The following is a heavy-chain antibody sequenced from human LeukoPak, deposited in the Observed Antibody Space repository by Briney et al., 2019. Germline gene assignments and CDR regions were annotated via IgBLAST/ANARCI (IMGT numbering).Heavy chain of an antibody. CDR3: ARDLDIVVVPAAMPMSY. CDR1: GYTFTAYY. Sequence: GASVKVSCKASGYTFTAYYMHWVRQAPGQGLGWMGWINPNSGGTNYAQKFQGRVTMTRDTSISTAYMELTRLISDDTAVYYCARDLDIVVVPAAMPMSYWGQGTLVTVSS. CDR2: INPNSGGT. D-gene: IGHD2-2*01. J-gene: IGHJ4*02. V-gene: IGHV1-2*02.